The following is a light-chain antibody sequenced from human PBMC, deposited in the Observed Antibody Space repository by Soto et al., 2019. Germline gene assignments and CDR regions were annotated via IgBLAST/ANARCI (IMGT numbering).Light chain of an antibody. CDR2: EVS. CDR3: CSYAGSSTGV. V-gene: IGLV2-23*02. CDR1: SSDVGSYNL. Sequence: QSVLTQPASVSGSRGQSITISCTGTSSDVGSYNLVSWYQQHPGKAPKLMIYEVSKRPSGVSNRFSGSKSGNTASLTISGLQAEDEADYYCCSYAGSSTGVFGGGTKLTVL. J-gene: IGLJ3*02.